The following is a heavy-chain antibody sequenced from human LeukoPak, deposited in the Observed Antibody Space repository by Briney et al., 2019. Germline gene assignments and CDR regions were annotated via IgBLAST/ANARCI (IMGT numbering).Heavy chain of an antibody. V-gene: IGHV3-23*01. CDR1: GFTFSSYA. J-gene: IGHJ3*02. D-gene: IGHD1-26*01. CDR2: ISGSGGST. Sequence: GGSLRLSCAASGFTFSSYAMSWVRQAPGKGLEGVSAISGSGGSTYYADSVKGRFTISRDNSKNTLYLQMNSLRAEDTAVYYCAKDRVDSGSYYDAFDIWGQGTMVTVSS. CDR3: AKDRVDSGSYYDAFDI.